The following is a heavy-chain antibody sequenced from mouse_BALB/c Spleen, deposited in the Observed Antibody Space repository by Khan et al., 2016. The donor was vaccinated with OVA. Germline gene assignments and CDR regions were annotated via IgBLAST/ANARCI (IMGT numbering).Heavy chain of an antibody. CDR2: INPSTGYT. CDR3: SRFGSTNGTSFVY. CDR1: GYTFANYW. J-gene: IGHJ2*01. V-gene: IGHV1-7*01. D-gene: IGHD1-1*01. Sequence: QVQLKESGAELAKPGASGKMSCKASGYTFANYWMHWVKQRPGQGLDWIGYINPSTGYTDYHQQFKDKATLTADKSSSTAYMQLSSLTSEDSAVYYCSRFGSTNGTSFVYWGQGTPLTVAS.